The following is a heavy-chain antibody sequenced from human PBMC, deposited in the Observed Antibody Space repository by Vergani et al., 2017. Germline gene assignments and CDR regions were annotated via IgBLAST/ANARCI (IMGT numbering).Heavy chain of an antibody. V-gene: IGHV4-39*01. CDR1: GVSIGSNSYY. D-gene: IGHD6-19*01. J-gene: IGHJ1*01. CDR3: TRHGRSGWAGYFQH. Sequence: QVQLQESGPGLLKPSQTLSLTCTVSGVSIGSNSYYWGWIRQPPGKGLEWIGTIYYTGTTYYNEAHKSRLTISVDTSKNQFSLNLTSVTAADTAVYYCTRHGRSGWAGYFQHWGQGTLVTASS. CDR2: IYYTGTT.